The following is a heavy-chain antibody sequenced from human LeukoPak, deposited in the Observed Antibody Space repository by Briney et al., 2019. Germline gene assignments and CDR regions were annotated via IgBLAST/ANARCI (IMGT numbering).Heavy chain of an antibody. CDR2: IYSSGSA. CDR3: ARDVRYASGWSTPES. CDR1: GGSIINHY. Sequence: SETLSLTCTVSGGSIINHYWSWIRQPAGKGLEWIGRIYSSGSANYSPSLKSRVSMSIDTSNNHFSLNLTSATAADTALYFCARDVRYASGWSTPESWGQGTLVTVSS. V-gene: IGHV4-4*07. D-gene: IGHD6-19*01. J-gene: IGHJ5*02.